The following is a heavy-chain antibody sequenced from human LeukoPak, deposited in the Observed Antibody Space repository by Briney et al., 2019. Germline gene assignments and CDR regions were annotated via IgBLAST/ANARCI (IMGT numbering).Heavy chain of an antibody. CDR3: AKEVVYGSGSPNFDY. CDR1: GFTFSSYS. J-gene: IGHJ4*02. Sequence: GGSLRLSCAASGFTFSSYSMNWVRQAPGKGLEWVSYISSSSSTIYYADSVKGRFTISRDNSKNTLYLQMNSLRAEDTAVYYCAKEVVYGSGSPNFDYWGQGTLVTVSS. CDR2: ISSSSSTI. V-gene: IGHV3-48*01. D-gene: IGHD3-10*01.